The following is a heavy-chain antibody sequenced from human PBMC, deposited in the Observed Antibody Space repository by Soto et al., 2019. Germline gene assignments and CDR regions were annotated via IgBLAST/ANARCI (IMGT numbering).Heavy chain of an antibody. CDR3: AREAVYYGILPPDY. CDR2: ISSSSSTI. V-gene: IGHV3-48*02. J-gene: IGHJ4*02. D-gene: IGHD3-9*01. CDR1: GFTFSSYS. Sequence: PGGSLRLSCAASGFTFSSYSMNWVRQAPGKGLEWVSYISSSSSTIYYADSVKGRFTISRDNAKNSLYLQMNSLRDEDTAVYYCAREAVYYGILPPDYWGQGTLVTVSS.